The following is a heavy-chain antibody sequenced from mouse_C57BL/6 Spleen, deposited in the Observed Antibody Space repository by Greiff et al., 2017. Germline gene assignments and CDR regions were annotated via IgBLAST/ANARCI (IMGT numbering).Heavy chain of an antibody. CDR1: GFTFSSYA. CDR2: ISAGGSYT. J-gene: IGHJ4*01. Sequence: EVQGVESGGGLVKPGGSLKLSCAASGFTFSSYAMSWVRQTPEQRLEWVATISAGGSYTYYPDNVKGRFTISRANAKNNLYLQMSHLKSEDTAMYYCARDRRRGGYAMDYWGQGTSVTVSS. V-gene: IGHV5-4*01. D-gene: IGHD2-12*01. CDR3: ARDRRRGGYAMDY.